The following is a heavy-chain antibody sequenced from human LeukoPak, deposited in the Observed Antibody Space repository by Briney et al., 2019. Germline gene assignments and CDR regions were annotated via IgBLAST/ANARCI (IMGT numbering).Heavy chain of an antibody. CDR2: IYYSGST. CDR3: ARGPIAVADP. CDR1: GGSISRSSYY. D-gene: IGHD6-19*01. Sequence: SETLSLTCTVSGGSISRSSYYWGWIRQPPGKGLEWIGYIYYSGSTNYNPSLKSRVTISVDTSKNQFSLKLSSVTAADTAVYYCARGPIAVADPWGQGTLVTVSS. J-gene: IGHJ5*02. V-gene: IGHV4-61*05.